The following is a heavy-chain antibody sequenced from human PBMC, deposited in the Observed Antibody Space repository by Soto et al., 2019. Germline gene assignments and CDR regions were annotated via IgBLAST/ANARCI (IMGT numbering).Heavy chain of an antibody. D-gene: IGHD1-26*01. J-gene: IGHJ4*02. CDR1: GFTFSSYA. Sequence: GGSLRLSCAASGFTFSSYAMSWVRQAPGKGLEWVAVMSYDGSNTYYADSVKGRFTISRDNSKNTLYLQMNSLRPADTGVYYCAKRKRGAPVSYFDFWGQGTLVTVSS. CDR3: AKRKRGAPVSYFDF. V-gene: IGHV3-30*18. CDR2: MSYDGSNT.